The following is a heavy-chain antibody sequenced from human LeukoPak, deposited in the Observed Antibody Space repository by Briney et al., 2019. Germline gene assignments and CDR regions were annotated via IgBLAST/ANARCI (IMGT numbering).Heavy chain of an antibody. Sequence: GRSLRLSCAASGFTFSSYGMHWVRQAPGKGLEWVAVIWYDGSNKYYADSVKGRFIISRDNSKNTLYLQMNSLRAEDTAVYYCARDRGSAAAGTNRVVRLDYWGQGTLVTVSS. CDR2: IWYDGSNK. D-gene: IGHD6-13*01. CDR3: ARDRGSAAAGTNRVVRLDY. J-gene: IGHJ4*02. CDR1: GFTFSSYG. V-gene: IGHV3-33*01.